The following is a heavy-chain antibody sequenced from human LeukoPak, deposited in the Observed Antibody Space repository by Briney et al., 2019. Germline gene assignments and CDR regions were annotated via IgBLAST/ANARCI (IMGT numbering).Heavy chain of an antibody. CDR1: GFTFSSYS. CDR3: ARVSTYDAFDI. CDR2: ISSSSSYI. V-gene: IGHV3-21*01. Sequence: GGSLRLSCAASGFTFSSYSMNWVRQAPGQGMEWVSSISSSSSYIYYADSVKGRFTISRDNAKNSLYLQMNSLRAEDTAVYYCARVSTYDAFDIWGQGTMVTVSS. J-gene: IGHJ3*02.